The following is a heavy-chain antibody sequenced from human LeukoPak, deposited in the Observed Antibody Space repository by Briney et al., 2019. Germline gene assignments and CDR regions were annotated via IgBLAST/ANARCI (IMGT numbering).Heavy chain of an antibody. J-gene: IGHJ4*02. Sequence: GGSLRLSCSASGFTFSSYSMHWVRQAPGKGLEYVSSIPNSGGSTYYADSVKGRFAISRDDSKNTLYLQMSSLRAEDTAFYYCEKSDAGGYYYYDSWGQGTLVTVSS. CDR2: IPNSGGST. V-gene: IGHV3-64D*09. CDR1: GFTFSSYS. D-gene: IGHD3-22*01. CDR3: EKSDAGGYYYYDS.